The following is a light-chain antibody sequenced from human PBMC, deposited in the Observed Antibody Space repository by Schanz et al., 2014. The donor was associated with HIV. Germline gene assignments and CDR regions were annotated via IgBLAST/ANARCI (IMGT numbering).Light chain of an antibody. CDR3: QQYGSSPT. CDR2: GAS. Sequence: EIVLTQSPGTLSLSPGERATLSCRASQTVSSHFLAWYQQKPGQAPRLLIFGASNRATGFPDRFSGSGSSTDFTLTISRLEPEDSAVYYCQQYGSSPTFGQGTRVEIK. J-gene: IGKJ1*01. V-gene: IGKV3-20*01. CDR1: QTVSSHF.